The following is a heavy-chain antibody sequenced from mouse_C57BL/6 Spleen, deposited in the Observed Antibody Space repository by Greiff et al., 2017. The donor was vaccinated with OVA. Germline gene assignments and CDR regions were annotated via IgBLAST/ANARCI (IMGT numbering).Heavy chain of an antibody. CDR2: INPNNGGT. J-gene: IGHJ4*01. CDR1: GYTFTDYY. CDR3: ARLYYYGSSYEWYYAMDY. V-gene: IGHV1-26*01. D-gene: IGHD1-1*01. Sequence: EVQLQQSGPELVKPGASVKISCKASGYTFTDYYMNWVKQSHGKSLEWIGDINPNNGGTSYNQKFKGKATLTVDKSSSTAYMELRSLTSEDSAVYYCARLYYYGSSYEWYYAMDYWGQGTSVTVSS.